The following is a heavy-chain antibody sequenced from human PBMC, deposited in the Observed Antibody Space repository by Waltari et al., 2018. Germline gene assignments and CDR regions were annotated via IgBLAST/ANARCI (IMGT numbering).Heavy chain of an antibody. CDR2: ISGSGGST. V-gene: IGHV3-23*01. CDR1: GFTFSSYA. CDR3: AKVRDKGNYYYYGMDV. D-gene: IGHD2-15*01. J-gene: IGHJ6*02. Sequence: EVQLLESGGGLVQPGGSLRLSCAASGFTFSSYAMSWVRQAPGKGLEWVSAISGSGGSTYYADSVKGRFTISRDKSKNTLYLQMNSLRAEDTAVYYCAKVRDKGNYYYYGMDVWGQGTTVTVSS.